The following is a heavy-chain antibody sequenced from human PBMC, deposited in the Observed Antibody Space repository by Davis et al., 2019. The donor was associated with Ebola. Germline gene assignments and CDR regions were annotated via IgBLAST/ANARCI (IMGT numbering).Heavy chain of an antibody. CDR2: ISYDGSNK. CDR1: GFTFSSYW. CDR3: ARDAFSGRIDY. D-gene: IGHD5-12*01. V-gene: IGHV3-30-3*01. Sequence: GGSLRLSCAASGFTFSSYWMHWVRQAPGKGLEWVAVISYDGSNKCYADSVKGRFTISRDNSKDTLYLQMNSLRAEDTAVYYCARDAFSGRIDYWGQGTLVTVSS. J-gene: IGHJ4*02.